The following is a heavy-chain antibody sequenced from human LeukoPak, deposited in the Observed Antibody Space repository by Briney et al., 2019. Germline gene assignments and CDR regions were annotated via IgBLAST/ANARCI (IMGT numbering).Heavy chain of an antibody. J-gene: IGHJ4*02. CDR1: GFTFSNYG. CDR2: IPYDGRNK. Sequence: QAGGSLRLSCAASGFTFSNYGMHWVRQAPGKGLEWLAFIPYDGRNKYYTDSVKGRFTISRDNSKNTLYLQMNSLRIEDTAVYYCAKDRVGATDDLDCWGQGTLVIVSS. CDR3: AKDRVGATDDLDC. V-gene: IGHV3-30*02. D-gene: IGHD1-26*01.